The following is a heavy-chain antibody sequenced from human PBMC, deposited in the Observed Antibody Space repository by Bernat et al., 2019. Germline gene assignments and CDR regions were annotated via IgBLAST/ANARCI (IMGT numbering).Heavy chain of an antibody. CDR3: ARTGARPSYFDY. CDR1: GFTFSSYA. D-gene: IGHD6-6*01. Sequence: QVQLVESGGGVVQPGRSLRLSCEASGFTFSSYAMHWVRQAPGKGLEWVALIWYDGSNKYYADSVEGRFTISRDNSKNTLYLQMNSLRAEDTAVYYCARTGARPSYFDYWGQGTLVTVSS. J-gene: IGHJ4*02. CDR2: IWYDGSNK. V-gene: IGHV3-33*08.